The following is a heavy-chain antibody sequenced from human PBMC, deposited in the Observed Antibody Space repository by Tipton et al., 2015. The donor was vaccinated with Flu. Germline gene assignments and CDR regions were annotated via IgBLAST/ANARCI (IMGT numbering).Heavy chain of an antibody. Sequence: TLSLTCTVSGDSVSSGNYYWNWIRKAPGKGLEWIGYTYYSGSTNYNPSLKSRVTISVDTSRNQFSLKLSSVTAADTAVYYCARGRVTSTPHYLDYWGQGTLVTVSS. D-gene: IGHD2-15*01. J-gene: IGHJ4*02. CDR1: GDSVSSGNYY. V-gene: IGHV4-61*01. CDR2: TYYSGST. CDR3: ARGRVTSTPHYLDY.